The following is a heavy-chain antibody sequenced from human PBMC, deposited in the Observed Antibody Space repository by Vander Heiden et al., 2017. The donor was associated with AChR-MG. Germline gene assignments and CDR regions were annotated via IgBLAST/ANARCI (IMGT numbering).Heavy chain of an antibody. CDR1: GGSMNRYY. D-gene: IGHD5-12*01. Sequence: QVQLQESGPGLVKPSETLSLTCTVSGGSMNRYYWSWIRQPPGKGLEWIAYVYDSGSTNDNPSLKSRVTISVDMSKKQFSLRLTYVTAADTAMYYCARASGYGDPFDIWGQGKMVSVLF. J-gene: IGHJ3*02. CDR2: VYDSGST. CDR3: ARASGYGDPFDI. V-gene: IGHV4-59*01.